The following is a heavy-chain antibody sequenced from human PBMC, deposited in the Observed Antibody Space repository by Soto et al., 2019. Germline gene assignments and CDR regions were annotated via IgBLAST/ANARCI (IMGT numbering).Heavy chain of an antibody. CDR3: AKVVVAATRHTDFDS. CDR2: IYYDGST. V-gene: IGHV4-39*02. J-gene: IGHJ4*02. CDR1: GDSFSSDSYY. Sequence: SETLSLTCTVSGDSFSSDSYYWGWIRQPPGKTLEWIGSIYYDGSTYYNPSLKSRVSISVDTSKNHFSLKLSSATAADTAVYYCAKVVVAATRHTDFDSWGQGTLVTVSS. D-gene: IGHD2-15*01.